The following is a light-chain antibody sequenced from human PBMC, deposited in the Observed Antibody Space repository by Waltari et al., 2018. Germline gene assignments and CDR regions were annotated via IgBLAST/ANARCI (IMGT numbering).Light chain of an antibody. Sequence: SPGTLSLSPGERATLSCRASQSVSSSYLAWYQQKPGQAPRLLIYGASSRATDIPDRFSGSGSGTDFTLTISRLEPEDFAVYYCQQYGSSTWTFGQGTKVEIK. V-gene: IGKV3-20*01. J-gene: IGKJ1*01. CDR3: QQYGSSTWT. CDR2: GAS. CDR1: QSVSSSY.